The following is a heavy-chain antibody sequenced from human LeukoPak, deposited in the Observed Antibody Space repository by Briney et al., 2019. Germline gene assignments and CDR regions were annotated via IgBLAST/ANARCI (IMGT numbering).Heavy chain of an antibody. CDR2: ISPYNGDR. CDR1: GYTFTCYY. Sequence: ASVKVSCKASGYTFTCYYMHWVRQAPGQGPEWMGWISPYNGDRRDALKFQDRVTMTTDTSTTTAYMELRSLRSDDTAVYYCARLRLGELSLGFDPWGQGTLVTVSS. V-gene: IGHV1-18*04. CDR3: ARLRLGELSLGFDP. J-gene: IGHJ5*02. D-gene: IGHD3-16*02.